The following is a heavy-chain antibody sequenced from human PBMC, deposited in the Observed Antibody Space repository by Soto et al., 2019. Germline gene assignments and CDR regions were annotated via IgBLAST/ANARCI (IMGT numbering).Heavy chain of an antibody. V-gene: IGHV3-74*01. CDR1: GFTFSSYW. CDR3: ARADSSGYYEFFDY. Sequence: GSLRLSCAASGFTFSSYWTHCVRQPSGKGLVWVSRINSDGSSTSYADSVKGRFTISRDNAKNTLYLQMNSLRAEDTAVYYCARADSSGYYEFFDYWGQGTLVTVSS. D-gene: IGHD3-22*01. CDR2: INSDGSST. J-gene: IGHJ4*02.